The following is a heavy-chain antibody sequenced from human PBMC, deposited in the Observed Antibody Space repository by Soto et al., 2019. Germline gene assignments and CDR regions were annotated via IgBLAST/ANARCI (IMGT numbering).Heavy chain of an antibody. D-gene: IGHD6-13*01. CDR1: GASLDSPHYY. V-gene: IGHV4-61*01. Sequence: SATLSLTCTVSGASLDSPHYYWTWIRQPPGKGLEWIGHIYNTGNNNYNPSLESRVTMSVDTSKNQFSLKLSSVTAADTAVYYCARVRGIAAAGTWWFDPWGQGTLVTVSS. J-gene: IGHJ5*02. CDR3: ARVRGIAAAGTWWFDP. CDR2: IYNTGNN.